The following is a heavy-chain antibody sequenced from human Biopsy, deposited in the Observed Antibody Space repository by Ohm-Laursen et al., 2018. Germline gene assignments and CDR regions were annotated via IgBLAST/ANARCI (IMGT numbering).Heavy chain of an antibody. CDR2: ISSDGSNK. V-gene: IGHV3-30*18. CDR3: AKDGGAVGAGGDPYYYGMDV. CDR1: GFIFSYCG. Sequence: SLRLSCAASGFIFSYCGMHWVRQAPGKGLEWVAVISSDGSNKYYADSVKGRFTISRDNSKDTLYLQLNSLRAEDTAVYYCAKDGGAVGAGGDPYYYGMDVWGQGTTVTVSS. J-gene: IGHJ6*02. D-gene: IGHD2-15*01.